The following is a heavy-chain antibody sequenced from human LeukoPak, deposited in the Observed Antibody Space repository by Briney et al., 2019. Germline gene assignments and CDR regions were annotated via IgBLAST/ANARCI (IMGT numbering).Heavy chain of an antibody. V-gene: IGHV3-30-3*01. Sequence: GGSLRLSCAASGFTFSSYAMHWVRQAPGKGLEWVAVISYDGSNKYYADSVKGRFTISRDNSKNTLYLQMNSPRAEDTAVYYCARDNPTYIAALDYWGQGTLVTVSS. CDR3: ARDNPTYIAALDY. CDR1: GFTFSSYA. J-gene: IGHJ4*02. D-gene: IGHD6-13*01. CDR2: ISYDGSNK.